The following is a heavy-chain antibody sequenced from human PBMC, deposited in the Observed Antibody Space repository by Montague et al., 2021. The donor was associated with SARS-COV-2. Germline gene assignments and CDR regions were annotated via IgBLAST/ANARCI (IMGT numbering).Heavy chain of an antibody. Sequence: CAISGDSVARVGVAWTWNRQSPAIDLQYLGMTYYTSRWHNDQAPSVKGRLTVNPDTSKNQFSLHLNSVTPEDTAVYYCARDGDGWEVPFDFWSQGTLVTVSS. CDR2: TYYTSRWHN. CDR3: ARDGDGWEVPFDF. CDR1: GDSVARVGVA. J-gene: IGHJ4*01. D-gene: IGHD1-26*01. V-gene: IGHV6-1*01.